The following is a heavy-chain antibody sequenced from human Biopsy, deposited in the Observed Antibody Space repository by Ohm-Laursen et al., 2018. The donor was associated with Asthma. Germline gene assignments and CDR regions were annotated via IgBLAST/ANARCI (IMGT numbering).Heavy chain of an antibody. CDR1: GFVFSQCG. J-gene: IGHJ4*02. D-gene: IGHD3-3*01. V-gene: IGHV3-30*03. CDR2: GGSYYDGGLK. CDR3: ARDVMEWYLPAFDF. Sequence: SLRLSCAASGFVFSQCGMHWVRQAPGKGLEWVAVGGSYYDGGLKYYADSVTGRFTVSRDDSKNTLYLQMNSLRPDDTAVYYCARDVMEWYLPAFDFWGQGTLVTVSS.